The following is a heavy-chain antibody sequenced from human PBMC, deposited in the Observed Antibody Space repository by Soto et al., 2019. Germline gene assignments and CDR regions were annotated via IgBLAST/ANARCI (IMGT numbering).Heavy chain of an antibody. CDR3: AKASSATMRSFDY. J-gene: IGHJ4*02. Sequence: GGSLRLSCAASGFTFSSYALSWVRQAPGKGLEWVSGISGSGVSTYYADSMKGRFTISRDNSKNTLYLQMNSLRVEDTAEYYCAKASSATMRSFDYWGQGTPVTVSS. CDR2: ISGSGVST. CDR1: GFTFSSYA. V-gene: IGHV3-23*01. D-gene: IGHD2-15*01.